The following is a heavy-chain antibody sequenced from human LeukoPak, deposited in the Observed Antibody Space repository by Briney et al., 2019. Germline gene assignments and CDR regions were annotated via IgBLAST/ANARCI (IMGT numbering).Heavy chain of an antibody. Sequence: SETLSLTCTVSGDSISSYSWSWIRQPPGKGLEYMGYIYYSGSTDYNPSFKSRITISVDTSKNQFSLKLSSVTAADTAVYYCARHYYDTSGYYYFDYWGQGTLVTVSS. CDR1: GDSISSYS. CDR3: ARHYYDTSGYYYFDY. V-gene: IGHV4-59*08. D-gene: IGHD3-22*01. J-gene: IGHJ4*02. CDR2: IYYSGST.